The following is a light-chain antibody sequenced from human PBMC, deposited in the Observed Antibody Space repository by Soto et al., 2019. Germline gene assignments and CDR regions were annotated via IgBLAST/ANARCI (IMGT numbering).Light chain of an antibody. CDR1: SSDVGFYNY. CDR3: TSYTTSSTYV. V-gene: IGLV2-14*03. Sequence: HSILTQPASVSGSPGQSVAISCTGTSSDVGFYNYVSWYQQHPGKAPKLMVYDVNNRPSGVSNRFSGSKSGNTASLTISGLQAEDEADYYCTSYTTSSTYVFGTGTKVTVL. CDR2: DVN. J-gene: IGLJ1*01.